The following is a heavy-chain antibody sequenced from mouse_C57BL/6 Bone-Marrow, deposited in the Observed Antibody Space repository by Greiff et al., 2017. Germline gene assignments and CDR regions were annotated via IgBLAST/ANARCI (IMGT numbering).Heavy chain of an antibody. CDR2: IDPSDSYT. J-gene: IGHJ3*01. CDR3: ARSRYYGSSFFAY. Sequence: QVQLQQPGAELVKPGASVKLSCKASGYTFTSYWMQWVKQRPGQGLEWIGEIDPSDSYTNYNQKFKGKATLTVDTSSSTAYMQLSSLTSEDSAVYYCARSRYYGSSFFAYWRQGTLVTVSA. V-gene: IGHV1-50*01. CDR1: GYTFTSYW. D-gene: IGHD1-1*01.